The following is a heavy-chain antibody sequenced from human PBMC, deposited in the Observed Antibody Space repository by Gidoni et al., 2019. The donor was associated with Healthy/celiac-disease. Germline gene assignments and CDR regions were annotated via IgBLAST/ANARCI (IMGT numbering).Heavy chain of an antibody. CDR1: GYTFTSYG. D-gene: IGHD3-10*02. CDR2: ISAYNGNT. Sequence: QVQLVQSGAEVKKPGASVKVPCKASGYTFTSYGISWVRQAPGQGLEWMGWISAYNGNTNYAQKLQGRVTMTTDTSTSTAYMELRSLRSDDTAVYYCARDVPLPVRGAYYYYGMDVWGQGTTVTVSS. V-gene: IGHV1-18*01. J-gene: IGHJ6*02. CDR3: ARDVPLPVRGAYYYYGMDV.